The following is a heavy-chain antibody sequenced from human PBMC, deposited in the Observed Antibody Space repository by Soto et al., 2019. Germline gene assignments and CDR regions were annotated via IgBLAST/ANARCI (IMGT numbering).Heavy chain of an antibody. Sequence: SETLSLTCTVSGGSISSYYWSWIRQPPGKGLEWIGYIYYSGSTNYNPSLKSRVTISVDTSKNQFSLKLSSVTAADTAVYYCARHIRSPAGTNWFDPWGQGTLVTVSS. V-gene: IGHV4-59*08. D-gene: IGHD3-10*01. CDR3: ARHIRSPAGTNWFDP. J-gene: IGHJ5*02. CDR1: GGSISSYY. CDR2: IYYSGST.